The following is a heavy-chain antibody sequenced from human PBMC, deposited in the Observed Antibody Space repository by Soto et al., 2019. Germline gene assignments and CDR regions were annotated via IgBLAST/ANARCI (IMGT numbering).Heavy chain of an antibody. Sequence: QVHLEQWGAGLLKPSETLSLTCAVYGGSLSGYFWSWVRQPPGKGLEWIGEINHSGSTNYNPSLKSRVTISADTSMHQFSLRLSSVTAADSGIYFCASYHYYDFGIGSRHYMDAWGKGTTVTVSS. J-gene: IGHJ6*03. V-gene: IGHV4-34*01. D-gene: IGHD3-3*01. CDR2: INHSGST. CDR3: ASYHYYDFGIGSRHYMDA. CDR1: GGSLSGYF.